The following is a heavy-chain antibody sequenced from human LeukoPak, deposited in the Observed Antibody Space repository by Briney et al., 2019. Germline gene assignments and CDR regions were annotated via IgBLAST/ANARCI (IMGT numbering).Heavy chain of an antibody. CDR3: ARGWIVVVPAAIQYYYGMDV. V-gene: IGHV4-34*01. D-gene: IGHD2-2*01. J-gene: IGHJ6*02. Sequence: PSETLSLTCAVYGGSFSGYYWSWIRQPPGKELEWIGEINHSGSTNYNPSLKSRVTISVDTSKNQFSLKLSSVTAADTAVYYCARGWIVVVPAAIQYYYGMDVWGQGTTVTVSS. CDR1: GGSFSGYY. CDR2: INHSGST.